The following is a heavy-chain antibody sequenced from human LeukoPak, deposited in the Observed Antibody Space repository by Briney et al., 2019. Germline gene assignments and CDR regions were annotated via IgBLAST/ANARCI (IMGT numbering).Heavy chain of an antibody. J-gene: IGHJ4*02. D-gene: IGHD2-2*01. Sequence: SETLSLTCTVSGGSTSSTNYYWGWIRQPPGKGLEWIGSIYYSGSTYYNPSLKSRVTISVDTSKNQFSLKLSSVTAADTAVYYCARAKIIVVVPAAIPSYFDYWGQGTLVTVSS. CDR2: IYYSGST. CDR1: GGSTSSTNYY. CDR3: ARAKIIVVVPAAIPSYFDY. V-gene: IGHV4-39*07.